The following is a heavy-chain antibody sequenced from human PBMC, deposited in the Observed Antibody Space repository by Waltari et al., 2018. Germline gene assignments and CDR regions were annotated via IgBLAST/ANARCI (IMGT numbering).Heavy chain of an antibody. CDR3: TTDVAFGILLIPY. D-gene: IGHD3-16*01. Sequence: EVQLVESGGGLVKPGGSLRLSCAASGFIFSSAWINWVRQAPGKGLEWVGLVKSKTDGGTTDYAAPVKGRFTISRDDSKNTLYRQMNSLKTEDTAVYYCTTDVAFGILLIPYWGQGTRVTVSS. CDR1: GFIFSSAW. V-gene: IGHV3-15*01. J-gene: IGHJ4*02. CDR2: VKSKTDGGTT.